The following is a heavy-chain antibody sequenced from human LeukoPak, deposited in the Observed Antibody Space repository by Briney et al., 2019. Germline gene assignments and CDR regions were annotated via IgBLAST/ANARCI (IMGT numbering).Heavy chain of an antibody. Sequence: PSETLSLTCAVYGGSFSGDYWSWIRQPPGKGLERIGEINHSGSTNSNPSLKSRVNISVDTSKNQFSLKLSSVTAADTAVYYCARRAIFGVVIRYNWFDPWGQGTLVTVSS. CDR3: ARRAIFGVVIRYNWFDP. V-gene: IGHV4-34*01. J-gene: IGHJ5*02. CDR1: GGSFSGDY. D-gene: IGHD3-3*01. CDR2: INHSGST.